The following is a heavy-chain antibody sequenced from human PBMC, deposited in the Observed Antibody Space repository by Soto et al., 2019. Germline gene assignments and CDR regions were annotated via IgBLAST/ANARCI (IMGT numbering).Heavy chain of an antibody. D-gene: IGHD3-22*01. V-gene: IGHV3-23*01. J-gene: IGHJ4*02. Sequence: EVQLLESGGGLAQPGGSLRLSCAASGFTIGSFAMSWVRQAPGKGLEWVSMIRGASGSTYYADSVEGRFTISRDNSKNTLFLQMNGLRDEDTAVYCCAKDRGDSHGYPIFVYWGQGTLVTVSS. CDR1: GFTIGSFA. CDR2: IRGASGST. CDR3: AKDRGDSHGYPIFVY.